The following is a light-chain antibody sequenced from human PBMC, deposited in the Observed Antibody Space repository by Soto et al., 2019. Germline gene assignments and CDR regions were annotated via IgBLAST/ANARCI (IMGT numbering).Light chain of an antibody. V-gene: IGKV3-20*01. CDR3: QHYGSSPQDT. Sequence: EIVLTQSPGTLSLSLGERATLACRASQSVNTKYVAGYQQKPGQAPSLLIYGTSNRAADVPDRFSGTGSGTDFSLTISRLEPEDFAVYYGQHYGSSPQDTFGQGTKLDIK. J-gene: IGKJ2*01. CDR2: GTS. CDR1: QSVNTKY.